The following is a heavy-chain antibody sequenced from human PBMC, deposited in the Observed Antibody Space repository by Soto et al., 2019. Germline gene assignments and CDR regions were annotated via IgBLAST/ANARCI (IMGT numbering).Heavy chain of an antibody. D-gene: IGHD5-18*01. Sequence: SETLSLTCTVSVVSISSGNYYCSWIRQSPGKGLEWIGYIYSTGSSYYNPSLRSRVSMSVDTSKNQFSLNLSSVTAADTAVYFCARDGIQLWLSRRDRFDRCGQRNQV. J-gene: IGHJ5*02. CDR2: IYSTGSS. CDR3: ARDGIQLWLSRRDRFDR. CDR1: VVSISSGNYY. V-gene: IGHV4-30-4*01.